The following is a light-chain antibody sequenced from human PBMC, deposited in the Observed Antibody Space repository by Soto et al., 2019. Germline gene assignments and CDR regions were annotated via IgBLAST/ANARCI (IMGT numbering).Light chain of an antibody. CDR2: GAS. CDR3: HQYGDSPQT. V-gene: IGKV3-20*01. J-gene: IGKJ1*01. CDR1: QSVSSAH. Sequence: EIVFTQSPGTPSLSPGGSATLSCRASQSVSSAHLAWYRQKVGQAPRLLIYGASNRATGIPDRFSGSGSGTDFTLTISRLEPEDFAVYYCHQYGDSPQTFGQGTKVDIK.